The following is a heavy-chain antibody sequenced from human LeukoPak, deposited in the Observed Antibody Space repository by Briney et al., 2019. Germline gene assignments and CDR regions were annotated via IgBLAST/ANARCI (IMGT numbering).Heavy chain of an antibody. V-gene: IGHV4-59*08. D-gene: IGHD5-18*01. J-gene: IGHJ3*02. Sequence: SETLSLTCTVSGGSISSYYWSWIRQPPGKGLEWIGYIYYSGSTNYNPSLKSRVTISVDTSKNQFSLKLSSVTAADTAVYYCARATAMVYDAFDIWGQGTMVTVSS. CDR2: IYYSGST. CDR1: GGSISSYY. CDR3: ARATAMVYDAFDI.